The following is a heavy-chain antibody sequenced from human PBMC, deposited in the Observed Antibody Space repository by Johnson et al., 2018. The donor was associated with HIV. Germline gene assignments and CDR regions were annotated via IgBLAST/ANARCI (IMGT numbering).Heavy chain of an antibody. J-gene: IGHJ3*02. D-gene: IGHD5-18*01. V-gene: IGHV3-23*04. CDR3: AREVAIGYSYGYLIGAFDI. CDR2: ISGSGGST. CDR1: GFTLSSYW. Sequence: VQLVESGGGLVQPGGSLRLSCAASGFTLSSYWMHWVRQAPGKGLEWVSAISGSGGSTYHADSVTGRFPISRDNHKKTLYLQMNSLRAEDTAVYYCAREVAIGYSYGYLIGAFDIWGQGTMVTVSS.